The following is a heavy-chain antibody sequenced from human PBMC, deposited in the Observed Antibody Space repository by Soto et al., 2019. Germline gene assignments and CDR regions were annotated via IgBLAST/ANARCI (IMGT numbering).Heavy chain of an antibody. V-gene: IGHV4-61*01. CDR2: ICYSVIT. D-gene: IGHD6-19*01. CDR3: ARSGGGSGWL. J-gene: IGHJ4*02. CDR1: GDCVSSSSKC. Sequence: ETLSLTCTVSGDCVSSSSKCWSWVRQPPGKALEWIAYICYSVITKYEPSLKSRVTISTDTSKNQLSLKMTSVTAEDTDVYYCARSGGGSGWLGGQGTLVTVSS.